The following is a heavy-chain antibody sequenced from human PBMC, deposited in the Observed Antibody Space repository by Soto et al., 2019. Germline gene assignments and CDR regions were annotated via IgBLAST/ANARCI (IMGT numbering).Heavy chain of an antibody. CDR1: GFTFSIYA. CDR3: VKDRAPRDGYKTQPGS. D-gene: IGHD5-12*01. Sequence: GSLRLSCSASGFTFSIYAMHWARQAPGKGLEYVSAVSTNGGTSYYADSVKGRFTISRDNSRNTLYLQMNSLRPEDTAVYYCVKDRAPRDGYKTQPGSWGLGTLVTVS. CDR2: VSTNGGTS. J-gene: IGHJ5*02. V-gene: IGHV3-64D*06.